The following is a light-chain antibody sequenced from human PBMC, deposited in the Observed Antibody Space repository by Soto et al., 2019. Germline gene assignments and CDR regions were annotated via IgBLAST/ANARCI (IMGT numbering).Light chain of an antibody. CDR3: QHYNSYSVA. CDR2: KAS. V-gene: IGKV1-5*03. CDR1: QTISSW. J-gene: IGKJ1*01. Sequence: DIQMTQSPSTLSGSVGDRVTITCRASQTISSWLAWYQQKPGKAPKLLIYKASTLKSGVPTRFSGSGSGTEFTLTISCLQPDVFATYYCQHYNSYSVAFGQGTKMDLK.